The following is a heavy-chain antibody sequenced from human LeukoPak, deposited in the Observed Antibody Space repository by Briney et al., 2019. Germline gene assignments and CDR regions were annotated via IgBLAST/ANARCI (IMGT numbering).Heavy chain of an antibody. CDR3: ARLYSGYDYNDY. J-gene: IGHJ4*02. V-gene: IGHV4-39*07. CDR1: GGSISSSSYY. Sequence: SETLSLTCTVSGGSISSSSYYWGWIRQPPGKGLEWIGSIYYSGSTYYNPSLKSRVTISVDTSKNQFSLKLSSVTAADTAVYYCARLYSGYDYNDYWGQGTLVTVSS. CDR2: IYYSGST. D-gene: IGHD5-12*01.